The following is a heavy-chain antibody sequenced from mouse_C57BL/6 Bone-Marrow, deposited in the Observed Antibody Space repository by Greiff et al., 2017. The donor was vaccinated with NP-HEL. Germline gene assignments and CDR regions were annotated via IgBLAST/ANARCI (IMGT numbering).Heavy chain of an antibody. CDR1: GYTFTSYW. J-gene: IGHJ2*01. Sequence: VQLQQSGAELVKPGASVKMSCKASGYTFTSYWITWVKQRPGQGLEWIGDIYPGSGSTNYNEKFKSKATLTVDTSSSTAYMTLSSLTSDDAAVYYCATRPRDYWGQGTTLTVSS. CDR3: ATRPRDY. V-gene: IGHV1-55*01. CDR2: IYPGSGST.